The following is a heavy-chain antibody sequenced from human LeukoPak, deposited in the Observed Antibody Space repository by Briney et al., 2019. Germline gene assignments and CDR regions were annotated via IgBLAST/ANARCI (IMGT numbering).Heavy chain of an antibody. D-gene: IGHD3-22*01. J-gene: IGHJ4*02. CDR1: GFTFSSYS. V-gene: IGHV3-21*01. CDR3: ARVPGSSGYYSAGLIDYFDY. Sequence: GGSLRLSCEASGFTFSSYSMNWVRQAPGKGLEWVSSISSSSSYIYYADSVKGRFTISRDNAKNSLYLQMNSLRAEDTAVYYCARVPGSSGYYSAGLIDYFDYWGQGTLVTVSS. CDR2: ISSSSSYI.